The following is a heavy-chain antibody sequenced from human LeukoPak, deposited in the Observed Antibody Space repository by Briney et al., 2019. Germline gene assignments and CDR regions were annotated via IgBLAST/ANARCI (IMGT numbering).Heavy chain of an antibody. D-gene: IGHD2-2*02. Sequence: GGSLRLSCVASGFTFSGSGTRWVRQAQGKGLEWVTLLHLGGNHKYYTDSVKGRFTISRDISTNTLYLQMDSLRPEDTAVYYCAKDLTGSYTIDYWGQGALVTVSS. CDR2: LHLGGNHK. V-gene: IGHV3-30*02. CDR1: GFTFSGSG. CDR3: AKDLTGSYTIDY. J-gene: IGHJ4*02.